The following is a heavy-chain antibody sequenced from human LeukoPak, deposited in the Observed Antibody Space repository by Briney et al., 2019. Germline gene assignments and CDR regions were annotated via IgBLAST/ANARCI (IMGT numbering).Heavy chain of an antibody. Sequence: GGSLRLSCAASGFTFSSYVMHWGRQAPGKGLEWVSAVSDSGAGTFYADSVKGRCTISRDNSQNRLYLQLTSLRAEDTGVYYCVKKGLGFCSNGVCHFDYWGQGTLVTVSS. V-gene: IGHV3-23*01. D-gene: IGHD2-8*01. CDR2: VSDSGAGT. CDR3: VKKGLGFCSNGVCHFDY. J-gene: IGHJ4*02. CDR1: GFTFSSYV.